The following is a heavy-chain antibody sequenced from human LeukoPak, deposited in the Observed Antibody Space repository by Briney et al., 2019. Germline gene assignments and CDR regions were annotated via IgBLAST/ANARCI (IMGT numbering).Heavy chain of an antibody. CDR3: ARIYRYYDFWSGYWPADYFDY. V-gene: IGHV3-23*01. Sequence: PGGSLRLSCAASGFTFSSYAMSWVRQAPGKGLEWVSAISGSGGSTYYADSVKGRFTISRDNSKNTLYLQMNSLRAEDTAVYYCARIYRYYDFWSGYWPADYFDYWGQGTLVTVSS. D-gene: IGHD3-3*01. CDR1: GFTFSSYA. CDR2: ISGSGGST. J-gene: IGHJ4*02.